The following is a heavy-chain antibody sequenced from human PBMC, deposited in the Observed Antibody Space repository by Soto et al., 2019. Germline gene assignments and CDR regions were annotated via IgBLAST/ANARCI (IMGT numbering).Heavy chain of an antibody. Sequence: QVQLVQSGAEVKKPESSVRVSCKASGGTFNNYAITWVRQAPGQGLEWLGGTIPMFGTTNYAEKFQGRVTITAYEATNTAHMELSSLRSEDTAIYYCTRCGIRYHSIGYYLGIDGMDVWGQGTTVIVSS. V-gene: IGHV1-69*12. J-gene: IGHJ6*02. D-gene: IGHD3-22*01. CDR2: TIPMFGTT. CDR1: GGTFNNYA. CDR3: TRCGIRYHSIGYYLGIDGMDV.